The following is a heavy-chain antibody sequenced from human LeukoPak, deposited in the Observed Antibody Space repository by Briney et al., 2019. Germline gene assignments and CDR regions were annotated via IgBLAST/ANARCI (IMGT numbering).Heavy chain of an antibody. CDR3: ATITEDRGSNY. D-gene: IGHD1-14*01. CDR1: GYTITGYY. CDR2: INPSNGGS. Sequence: ASVKVCLKAFGYTITGYYIHWVRQAPGQGLEWMGWINPSNGGSAYAQEFQGRVSMTRVTSISTTYMELSSLTSDDTAVYYCATITEDRGSNYWGQGTLVTVSS. J-gene: IGHJ4*02. V-gene: IGHV1-2*02.